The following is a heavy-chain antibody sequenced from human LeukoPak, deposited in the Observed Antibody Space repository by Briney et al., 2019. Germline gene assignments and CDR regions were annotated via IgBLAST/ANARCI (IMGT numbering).Heavy chain of an antibody. CDR3: ARARAGVGEGGGDY. CDR1: GFTFSSYW. D-gene: IGHD3-10*01. V-gene: IGHV3-7*05. J-gene: IGHJ4*02. CDR2: IKQDGSDT. Sequence: GGSLRLSCAASGFTFSSYWMSWVRQAPGKGLEWVANIKQDGSDTYYVDSVKGRFTISKDNSKNPLYLQMSSLRAEDTAVYYCARARAGVGEGGGDYWGQGTLVTVSS.